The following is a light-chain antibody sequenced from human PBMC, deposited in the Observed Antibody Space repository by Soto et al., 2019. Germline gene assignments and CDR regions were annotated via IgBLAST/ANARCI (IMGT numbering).Light chain of an antibody. CDR1: QSVSTN. J-gene: IGKJ1*01. CDR3: QQSYSTPRT. CDR2: GAS. Sequence: EIMMTQSPAILSVSPGEIATLSCRASQSVSTNLAWYQQKPGQAPKLLIYGASTRATGIPARFSGSGSGTDFTLTISSLQPEDFATYYCQQSYSTPRTFGQGTKVDIK. V-gene: IGKV3-15*01.